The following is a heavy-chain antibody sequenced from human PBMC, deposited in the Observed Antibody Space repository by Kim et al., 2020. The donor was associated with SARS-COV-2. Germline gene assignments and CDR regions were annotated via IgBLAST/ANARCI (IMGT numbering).Heavy chain of an antibody. CDR3: ARDSTLRYFDWLQWFGVDY. CDR2: ISAYNGNT. D-gene: IGHD3-9*01. J-gene: IGHJ4*02. CDR1: GYTFTSYG. Sequence: ASVKVSCKASGYTFTSYGISWVRQAPGQGLEWMGWISAYNGNTNYAQKLQGRVTMTTDTSKSTAYMELRSLRSDDTAVYYCARDSTLRYFDWLQWFGVDYWGEGTLVTVSS. V-gene: IGHV1-18*01.